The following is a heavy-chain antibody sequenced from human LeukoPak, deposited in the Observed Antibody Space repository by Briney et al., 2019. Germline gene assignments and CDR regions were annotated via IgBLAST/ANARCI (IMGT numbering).Heavy chain of an antibody. CDR3: AVTTGLIDDY. J-gene: IGHJ4*02. V-gene: IGHV3-48*03. CDR2: ISSSGSTI. CDR1: GFTFSSCE. Sequence: TGGSLRLSCAASGFTFSSCEMNWVRQAPGKGLEWVSYISSSGSTIYYADSVKGRFTISRDNAKNSLYLQMNSLRAEDTAVYYCAVTTGLIDDYWGQGTLVTVSS. D-gene: IGHD4-17*01.